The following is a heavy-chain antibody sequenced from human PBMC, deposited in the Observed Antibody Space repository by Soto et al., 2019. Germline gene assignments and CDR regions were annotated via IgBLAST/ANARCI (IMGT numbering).Heavy chain of an antibody. CDR3: ARLELGSGGHLDY. CDR1: GFTFSNYA. V-gene: IGHV3-23*01. CDR2: ISGGGDST. D-gene: IGHD3-10*01. Sequence: EVQLLESGGGLVQPGGSLRLSCAASGFTFSNYAMTWVRQAPGKGLEWVSAISGGGDSTWYADSVEGRSTISRANSKTTLYLQLNSLRAEDTALYYCARLELGSGGHLDYWGQGTLVTVSS. J-gene: IGHJ4*02.